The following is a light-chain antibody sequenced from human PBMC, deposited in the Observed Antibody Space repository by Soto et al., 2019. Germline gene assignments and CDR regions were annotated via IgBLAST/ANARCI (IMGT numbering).Light chain of an antibody. J-gene: IGKJ1*01. Sequence: EIVMTQSPATLSVSPGERATFSCRASQSVSSNLAWYQQKPGQAPRLLIYGASIRATGIPARFSGSGSGTDFTLTISRLEPEDFAVYYCQQYGSSPATFGQGTKVDI. V-gene: IGKV3-20*01. CDR3: QQYGSSPAT. CDR1: QSVSSN. CDR2: GAS.